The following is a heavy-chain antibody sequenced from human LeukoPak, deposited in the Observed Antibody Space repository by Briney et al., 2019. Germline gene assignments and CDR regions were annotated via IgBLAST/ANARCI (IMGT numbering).Heavy chain of an antibody. D-gene: IGHD3-10*01. CDR1: GGSISSSSYY. V-gene: IGHV4-39*01. J-gene: IGHJ4*02. Sequence: SETLSLTCTVSGGSISSSSYYWGWIRQPPGKGLEWIGSIYYSGSTYYNPSLKSRVTISVDTSKNQFSLKLSSVTAADTAVYYCARPSTYYYGSGSYSDWGQGTLVTVSS. CDR3: ARPSTYYYGSGSYSD. CDR2: IYYSGST.